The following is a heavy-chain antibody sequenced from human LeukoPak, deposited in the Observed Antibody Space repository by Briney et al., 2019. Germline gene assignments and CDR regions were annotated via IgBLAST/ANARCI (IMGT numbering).Heavy chain of an antibody. J-gene: IGHJ4*02. D-gene: IGHD5-18*01. Sequence: GGSLRLSCAASGFTFSSYAMSWVRQAPGKGLEWVSAISGSGGSTYYADSVKGRFTISRDNSKNTLYLQMNSLRAEDTAVYYCVRASYIGYTYGVDYWGQGTLVTVSS. CDR2: ISGSGGST. V-gene: IGHV3-23*01. CDR3: VRASYIGYTYGVDY. CDR1: GFTFSSYA.